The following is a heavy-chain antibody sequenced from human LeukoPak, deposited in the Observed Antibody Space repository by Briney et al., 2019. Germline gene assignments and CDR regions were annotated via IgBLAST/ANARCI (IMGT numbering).Heavy chain of an antibody. V-gene: IGHV3-48*04. CDR3: ARERGPVDY. J-gene: IGHJ4*02. Sequence: GGSLRLSCAASGFTFSSCDMNWVRQAPGKGLEWISYISSSSSTIYYADSVKGRFTISRDNAKNSLFLQMNSLRAEDTAVYYCARERGPVDYWGQGTLVTVSS. CDR2: ISSSSSTI. CDR1: GFTFSSCD. D-gene: IGHD2-15*01.